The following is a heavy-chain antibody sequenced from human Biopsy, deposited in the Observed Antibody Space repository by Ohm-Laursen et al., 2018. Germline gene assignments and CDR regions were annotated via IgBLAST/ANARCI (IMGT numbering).Heavy chain of an antibody. V-gene: IGHV1-46*01. J-gene: IGHJ4*02. CDR3: ARNTGWYGDLYYFDY. CDR1: GYSFTSYY. CDR2: TNPSGSTT. Sequence: ASVKVSCNAPGYSFTSYYMHWVRQAPGQGLEWMGMTNPSGSTTSYPQIFQGRVTMTRDTSKSTVYMELSSLRSADTAVYFCARNTGWYGDLYYFDYWGQGTLVTVSS. D-gene: IGHD6-19*01.